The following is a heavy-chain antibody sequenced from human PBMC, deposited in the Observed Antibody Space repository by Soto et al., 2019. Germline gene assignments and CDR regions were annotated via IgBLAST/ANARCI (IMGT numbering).Heavy chain of an antibody. V-gene: IGHV4-59*01. CDR1: GGSISSYY. CDR3: ATGAAGLGGDLYYFDY. J-gene: IGHJ4*02. D-gene: IGHD6-13*01. Sequence: SSETLSLTCTVSGGSISSYYWSWIRQPPGKGLEWIGYIYYSGSTNYNPSLKSRVTISLDTSKNQFSLKLSSVTAADTAVYYCATGAAGLGGDLYYFDYWGQGTLVTVSS. CDR2: IYYSGST.